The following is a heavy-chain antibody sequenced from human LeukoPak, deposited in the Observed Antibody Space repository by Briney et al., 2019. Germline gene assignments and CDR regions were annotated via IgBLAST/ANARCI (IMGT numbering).Heavy chain of an antibody. J-gene: IGHJ4*02. CDR2: MNPNSGNT. CDR1: GYTFTTYD. Sequence: ASVKVSCKASGYTFTTYDINWVRQATGQGLEWMGRMNPNSGNTGYAQKFQGRVTITRNTSISTVYMELSSLRSEDTAVYYCAREPGRVVPAAHIDYWGQGTLVTVSS. D-gene: IGHD2-2*01. CDR3: AREPGRVVPAAHIDY. V-gene: IGHV1-8*03.